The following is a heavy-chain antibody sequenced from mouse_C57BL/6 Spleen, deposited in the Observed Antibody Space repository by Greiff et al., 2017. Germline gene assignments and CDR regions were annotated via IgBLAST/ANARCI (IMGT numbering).Heavy chain of an antibody. J-gene: IGHJ2*01. D-gene: IGHD1-1*01. V-gene: IGHV1-61*01. CDR2: IYPSDSET. CDR1: GYTFTSYW. Sequence: QVQLQQPGAELVRPGSSVKLSCKASGYTFTSYWMDWVKQRPGQGLEWIGNIYPSDSETHYNQKFKDKATLTVDKSSSTAYMQLSSLTSEDSAVYYCAGRNYYGSSYIDYWGQGTTLTVSS. CDR3: AGRNYYGSSYIDY.